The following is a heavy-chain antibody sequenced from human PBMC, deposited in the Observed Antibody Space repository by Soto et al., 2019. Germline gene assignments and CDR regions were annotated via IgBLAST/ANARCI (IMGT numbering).Heavy chain of an antibody. Sequence: SLKISCAGSLFTVSSYTIIWISQAPRQGLEFVSAISGSRGSTYYADSVKGLFTISRDNSKNTLYLQMNSLRAEDTAVYYCAEVGLGGIAVAGTTLDYWGQGTLVMVSS. CDR2: ISGSRGST. CDR3: AEVGLGGIAVAGTTLDY. J-gene: IGHJ4*02. D-gene: IGHD6-19*01. CDR1: LFTVSSYT. V-gene: IGHV3-23*01.